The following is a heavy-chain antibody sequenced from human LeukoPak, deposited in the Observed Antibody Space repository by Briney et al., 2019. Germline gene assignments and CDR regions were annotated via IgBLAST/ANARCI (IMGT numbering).Heavy chain of an antibody. D-gene: IGHD3-16*01. V-gene: IGHV4-31*03. CDR3: ARGDAGGVLDY. CDR1: GGSISSGGYY. J-gene: IGHJ4*02. Sequence: TLSLTCPVSGGSISSGGYYWSWIRQHPGKGLEWIGYIYYSGSTYYNPSLKSRVTISRDTSKNQFSLKLSSVTAADTAVYYCARGDAGGVLDYWGQGTLVTVSS. CDR2: IYYSGST.